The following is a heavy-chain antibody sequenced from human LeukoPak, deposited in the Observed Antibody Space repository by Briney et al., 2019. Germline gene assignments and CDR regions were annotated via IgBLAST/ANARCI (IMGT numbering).Heavy chain of an antibody. Sequence: SETLSLTCTVSDASVSSTGYYWTWVRQPPGKGLEWIGHIYFTGSVNYNPSLKSRVTISLDTSKSQFSLKLSSVTAADTAVYYCARLTHYYDSSSHFYWFDTWGQGTLVTVSS. CDR3: ARLTHYYDSSSHFYWFDT. CDR1: DASVSSTGYY. J-gene: IGHJ5*02. V-gene: IGHV4-61*08. D-gene: IGHD3-22*01. CDR2: IYFTGSV.